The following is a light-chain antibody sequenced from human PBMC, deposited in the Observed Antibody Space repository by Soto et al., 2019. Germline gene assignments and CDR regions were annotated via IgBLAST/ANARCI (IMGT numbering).Light chain of an antibody. CDR2: GNS. J-gene: IGLJ1*01. CDR3: SSYTGSNTLV. V-gene: IGLV1-40*01. CDR1: SSNIGAGYD. Sequence: QSVLTQPPSVSGAPGQRVTISCTGSSSNIGAGYDVHWYQQLPGTAPKLLIYGNSNRPSGVSNRFFGSKSGNTASLTISGLQAEDEADYYCSSYTGSNTLVFGTGTKVTVL.